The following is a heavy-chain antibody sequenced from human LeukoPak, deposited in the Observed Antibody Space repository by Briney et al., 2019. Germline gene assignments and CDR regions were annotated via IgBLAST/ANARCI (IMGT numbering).Heavy chain of an antibody. J-gene: IGHJ6*03. Sequence: GGSLRLSCAASRFTFSSYSMNWVRQAPGKGLEWVSSISSSSSYIYYADSVKGRFTISRDNAKNSLYLQMDSLRVEDTAVYYCARDPYSGSYGPYYYYYMDVWGKGTTVTISS. CDR2: ISSSSSYI. CDR3: ARDPYSGSYGPYYYYYMDV. V-gene: IGHV3-21*01. D-gene: IGHD1-26*01. CDR1: RFTFSSYS.